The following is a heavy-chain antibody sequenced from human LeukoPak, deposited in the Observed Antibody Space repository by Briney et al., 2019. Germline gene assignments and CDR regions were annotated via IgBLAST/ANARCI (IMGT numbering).Heavy chain of an antibody. CDR3: AREGGTIFGVPYNWFDP. V-gene: IGHV4-61*02. CDR2: IYTSGST. D-gene: IGHD3-3*01. CDR1: GGSISSGSYY. J-gene: IGHJ5*02. Sequence: PSETLSLTCTVSGGSISSGSYYWSWIRQPAGKGLEWIGRIYTSGSTNYNPSLKSRVTISVDTSKNQFSLKLSSVTAADTAVYYCAREGGTIFGVPYNWFDPWGQGTLVTVSS.